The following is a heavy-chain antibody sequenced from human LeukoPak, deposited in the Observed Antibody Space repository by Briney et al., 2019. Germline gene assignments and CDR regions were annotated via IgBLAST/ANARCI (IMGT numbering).Heavy chain of an antibody. V-gene: IGHV5-51*01. Sequence: GESLKITCEGSGYSFTSYWIGWVRQMPGKGLEWKGIIYPGDSDTRYSPSFQGQVTISADKSISTAYLQWSSLKASDTAMYYCARPNANDAFDIWGQGTMVTVSS. CDR1: GYSFTSYW. CDR3: ARPNANDAFDI. CDR2: IYPGDSDT. D-gene: IGHD1-1*01. J-gene: IGHJ3*02.